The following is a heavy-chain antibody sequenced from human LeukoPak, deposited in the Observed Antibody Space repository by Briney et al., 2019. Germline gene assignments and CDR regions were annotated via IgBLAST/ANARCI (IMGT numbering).Heavy chain of an antibody. D-gene: IGHD5-12*01. CDR1: GYTFTTYA. CDR2: INTNTKNP. J-gene: IGHJ4*02. Sequence: GASVKVSCKASGYTFTTYAINWVRQAPGQGLEWMGWINTNTKNPTYAQDFTGRFVFSLDTSVSTAYLQISSLKADDTAVYYCARGRGYESLDYWGQGTLVTVSS. V-gene: IGHV7-4-1*02. CDR3: ARGRGYESLDY.